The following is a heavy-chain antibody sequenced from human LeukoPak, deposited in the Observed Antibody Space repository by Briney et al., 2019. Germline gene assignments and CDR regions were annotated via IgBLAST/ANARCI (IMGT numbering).Heavy chain of an antibody. J-gene: IGHJ4*02. CDR1: GYTFTGYY. CDR3: ARDLGDWNYVPDYFDY. D-gene: IGHD1-7*01. V-gene: IGHV1-2*02. CDR2: INPNNGGT. Sequence: ASVKVSCKASGYTFTGYYIHWVRQAPGQGLELMGWINPNNGGTNYAQRFQGRVTMTTDTSTSTAYMELRSLRSDDTAVYYCARDLGDWNYVPDYFDYWGQGTLVTVSS.